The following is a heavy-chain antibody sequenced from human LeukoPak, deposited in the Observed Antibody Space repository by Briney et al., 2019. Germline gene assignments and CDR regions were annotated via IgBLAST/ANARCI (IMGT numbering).Heavy chain of an antibody. Sequence: GGSLRLSCAASGFTVSSNYMSWVRQAPGKGLEWVSVIYSGGSTYYADSVKGRFTISRDNSKNTLYLQMNSLRAEDTAVYYCARVGAYCGGDCRGYWGQGTLVTVSS. V-gene: IGHV3-66*02. CDR2: IYSGGST. D-gene: IGHD2-21*02. CDR1: GFTVSSNY. J-gene: IGHJ4*02. CDR3: ARVGAYCGGDCRGY.